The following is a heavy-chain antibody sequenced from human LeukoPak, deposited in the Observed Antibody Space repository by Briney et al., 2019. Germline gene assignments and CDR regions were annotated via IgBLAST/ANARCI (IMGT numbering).Heavy chain of an antibody. CDR3: ARGAGVAVYWYFDL. V-gene: IGHV4-34*01. CDR1: GGSFSGYY. Sequence: SETLSLTCAVYGGSFSGYYWSWIRQPPRKGLEWIGEINHSGSTNYNPSLKSRVTISVDTSKNQFSLKLSSVTAADTAVYYCARGAGVAVYWYFDLWGRGTLVTVSS. D-gene: IGHD6-19*01. J-gene: IGHJ2*01. CDR2: INHSGST.